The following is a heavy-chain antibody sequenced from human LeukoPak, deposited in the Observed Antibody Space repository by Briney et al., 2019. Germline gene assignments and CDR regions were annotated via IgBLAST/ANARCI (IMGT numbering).Heavy chain of an antibody. V-gene: IGHV1-18*01. Sequence: ASVKVSCKASGYTFTSYGISWVRQAPRQGLEWMGWISAYNGNTNYAQKLQGRVTMTTDTSTSTAYMELRSLRSDDTAVYYCARDRDTMVRGVIDYWGQGTLVTVSS. CDR2: ISAYNGNT. J-gene: IGHJ4*02. CDR3: ARDRDTMVRGVIDY. CDR1: GYTFTSYG. D-gene: IGHD3-10*01.